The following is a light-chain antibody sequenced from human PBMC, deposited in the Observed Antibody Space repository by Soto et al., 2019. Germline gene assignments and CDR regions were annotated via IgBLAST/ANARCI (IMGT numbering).Light chain of an antibody. CDR1: KSVSGN. V-gene: IGKV3-15*01. CDR3: QQYGSAPRT. CDR2: GPF. J-gene: IGKJ4*01. Sequence: EIVMTQSPDTLSVSQGERVTLSCRADKSVSGNLPCNQQKPAQAPGLLIYGPFTRSTGIPARSSGTGSGTDFTLTISRLDPEDFALYYWQQYGSAPRTLGGGTKV.